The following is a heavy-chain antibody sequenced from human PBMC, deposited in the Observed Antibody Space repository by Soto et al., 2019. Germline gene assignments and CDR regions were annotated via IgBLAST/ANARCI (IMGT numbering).Heavy chain of an antibody. CDR3: ARDLRFRGFYGMDV. CDR1: GGSISSGGYY. J-gene: IGHJ6*02. D-gene: IGHD3-10*01. V-gene: IGHV4-31*03. CDR2: IYYRGST. Sequence: QVQLQESGPGLVKPSQTVSLTCTDYGGSISSGGYYWSWIRQHPVKGLEWIGYIYYRGSTYYNPSLKSRVTISVDTSKNQFSLKLSSVTAAGTAVYYCARDLRFRGFYGMDVWGQGTTVTVSS.